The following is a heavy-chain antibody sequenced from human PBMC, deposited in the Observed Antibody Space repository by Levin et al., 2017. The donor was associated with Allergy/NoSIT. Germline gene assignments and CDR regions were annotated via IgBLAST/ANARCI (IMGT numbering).Heavy chain of an antibody. D-gene: IGHD6-13*01. J-gene: IGHJ4*02. Sequence: SQTLSLTCAISGDRVSSNSAAWNWIRQSPSRGLEWLGRTYYRSKWYNEYAGSVKSRITINSDTSENQFSLQLNSMTPEDTAVYYCARGWYYFDYWGQGTLVTVSS. CDR1: GDRVSSNSAA. V-gene: IGHV6-1*01. CDR3: ARGWYYFDY. CDR2: TYYRSKWYN.